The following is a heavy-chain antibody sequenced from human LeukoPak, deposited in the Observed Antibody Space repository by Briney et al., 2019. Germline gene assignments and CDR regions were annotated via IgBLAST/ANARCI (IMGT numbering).Heavy chain of an antibody. CDR1: GGSFSGYH. V-gene: IGHV4-34*01. D-gene: IGHD4-17*01. Sequence: SETLSLTCAVYGGSFSGYHWSWIRQPPGKGLEWIGEINHSGSTNYNPSLKSRVTISVDTSKNQFSLKLSSVTAAGTAVYYCARGLRSSYWDQGTLVTVSS. CDR3: ARGLRSSY. J-gene: IGHJ4*02. CDR2: INHSGST.